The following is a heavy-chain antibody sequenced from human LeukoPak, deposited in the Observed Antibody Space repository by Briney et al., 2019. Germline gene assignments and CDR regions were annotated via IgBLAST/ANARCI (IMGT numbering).Heavy chain of an antibody. CDR3: ARDPDSSGWSRVPSDY. J-gene: IGHJ4*02. V-gene: IGHV1-18*01. CDR1: GYTFTSYG. CDR2: ISAYNGNT. D-gene: IGHD6-19*01. Sequence: ASVKVSCKASGYTFTSYGISWVRQAPGQGHEWMGWISAYNGNTNYAQKLQGRVTMTTDTSTSTAYMELRSLRSDDTAVYYCARDPDSSGWSRVPSDYWGQGTLVTVSS.